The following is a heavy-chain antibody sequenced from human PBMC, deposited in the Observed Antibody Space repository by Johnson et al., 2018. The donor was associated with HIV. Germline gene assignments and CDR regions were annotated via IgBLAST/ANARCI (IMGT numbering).Heavy chain of an antibody. CDR2: IRYDGSNT. Sequence: QVQLVESGGGVVQPGRSLRLSCAASGFTFSSYGMHWVRQAPGKGLEWVAVIRYDGSNTHYADSVKGRFTISRDNSKNALFLQMNSLRAEDTAIYYCSKSQVIAVAGTDYAFDFWGQGTMVTVSS. CDR1: GFTFSSYG. D-gene: IGHD6-19*01. J-gene: IGHJ3*01. CDR3: SKSQVIAVAGTDYAFDF. V-gene: IGHV3-33*06.